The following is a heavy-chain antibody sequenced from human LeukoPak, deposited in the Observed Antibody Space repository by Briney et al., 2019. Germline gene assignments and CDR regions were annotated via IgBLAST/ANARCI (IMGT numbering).Heavy chain of an antibody. CDR1: GFTFSSYA. CDR2: ISGSGGST. J-gene: IGHJ4*02. V-gene: IGHV3-23*01. D-gene: IGHD5-24*01. CDR3: AKDSEMATGYFDY. Sequence: GGSLRLSCAASGFTFSSYAMSWVRQAPGKGLEWVSAISGSGGSTYYADSVKGRFTISRDNSKNTLYLQTNSLRAEDTAVYYCAKDSEMATGYFDYWGQGTLVTVSS.